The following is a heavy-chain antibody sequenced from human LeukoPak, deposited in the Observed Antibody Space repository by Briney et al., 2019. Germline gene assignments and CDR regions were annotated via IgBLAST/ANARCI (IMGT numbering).Heavy chain of an antibody. CDR2: INPNSCGT. CDR1: GYTFTGYY. Sequence: ASVKVSCKASGYTFTGYYMHWVRQAPGKGLQWMGWINPNSCGTNYAQKFQGRVTMTRDTSISTAYMELSRLRSDDTAVYYCARDVAGYSSRWYYFDNWGQGTLVTVSS. J-gene: IGHJ4*02. V-gene: IGHV1-2*02. D-gene: IGHD6-13*01. CDR3: ARDVAGYSSRWYYFDN.